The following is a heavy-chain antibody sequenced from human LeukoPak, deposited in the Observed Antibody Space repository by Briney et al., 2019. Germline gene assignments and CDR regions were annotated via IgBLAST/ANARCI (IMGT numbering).Heavy chain of an antibody. CDR2: IYYSGST. CDR1: GGSISSYY. J-gene: IGHJ4*02. CDR3: ARDYWNDGLFDY. V-gene: IGHV4-59*01. Sequence: PSETLSLTCTVSGGSISSYYWSWIRQPPGKGLEWIGYIYYSGSTNYNPFLKSRVTISVDTSKNQFSLKLSSVTAADTAVYYCARDYWNDGLFDYWGQGTLVTVSS. D-gene: IGHD1-1*01.